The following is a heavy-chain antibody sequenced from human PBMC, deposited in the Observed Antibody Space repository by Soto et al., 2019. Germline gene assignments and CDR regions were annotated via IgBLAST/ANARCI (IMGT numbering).Heavy chain of an antibody. CDR3: ARGGNYDFWGGYFGGDYYYGMDV. D-gene: IGHD3-3*01. J-gene: IGHJ6*02. Sequence: GGSLRLSCAASGFTFSDYYMSWIRQAPGKGLEWVSYISSSGSTIYYADSVKGRFTISRDNAKNSLYLQMNSLRAEDTAVYYCARGGNYDFWGGYFGGDYYYGMDVWGQGTTVTVSS. CDR2: ISSSGSTI. V-gene: IGHV3-11*01. CDR1: GFTFSDYY.